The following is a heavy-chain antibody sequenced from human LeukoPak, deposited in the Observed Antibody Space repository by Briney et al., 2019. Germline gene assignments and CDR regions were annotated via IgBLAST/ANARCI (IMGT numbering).Heavy chain of an antibody. CDR1: GGSISSYY. V-gene: IGHV4-39*07. J-gene: IGHJ3*02. Sequence: SETLSLTCSVSGGSISSYYWGWIRQPPGKGLEWIGSIYYSGSTYYNPSLKSRVTISVDTSKNQFSLKLSSVTAADTAVYYCARDGAGINDTFDIWGQGTMVTVSS. D-gene: IGHD3-10*01. CDR2: IYYSGST. CDR3: ARDGAGINDTFDI.